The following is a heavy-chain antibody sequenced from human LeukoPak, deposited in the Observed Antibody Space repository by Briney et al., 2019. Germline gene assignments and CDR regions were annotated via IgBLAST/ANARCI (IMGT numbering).Heavy chain of an antibody. Sequence: PGGSLRLSCAASGFTFSSYAMSWVRQAPGKGLEWVSAISGSGGSTYYADSVKGRFTISRDNSKNTLYLQMNSLRAEDTAVYYCAKDPSTIYGDYDLSPVIQFHDAFDIWGQGTMVTVSS. CDR3: AKDPSTIYGDYDLSPVIQFHDAFDI. J-gene: IGHJ3*02. V-gene: IGHV3-23*01. CDR2: ISGSGGST. CDR1: GFTFSSYA. D-gene: IGHD4-17*01.